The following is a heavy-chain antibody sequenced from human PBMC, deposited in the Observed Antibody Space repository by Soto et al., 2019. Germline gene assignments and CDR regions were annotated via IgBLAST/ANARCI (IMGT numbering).Heavy chain of an antibody. V-gene: IGHV3-23*01. CDR1: GFTFSSYH. J-gene: IGHJ5*02. CDR2: ISDSGRNT. CDR3: AKGIADSSGFYYISSFDP. D-gene: IGHD3-22*01. Sequence: GGSLRLSCATSGFTFSSYHMNWVRQSPGKGPEWVSAISDSGRNTYYTGSVKGRFTISRDNSKNTLYLEMNGLRAEDTAVYYCAKGIADSSGFYYISSFDPRGQGTVVTVSS.